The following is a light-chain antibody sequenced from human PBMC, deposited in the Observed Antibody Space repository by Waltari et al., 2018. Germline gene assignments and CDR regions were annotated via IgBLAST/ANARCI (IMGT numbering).Light chain of an antibody. CDR2: AAS. CDR1: QSVSRD. Sequence: EIVMTQSPATLSVSPGERVTLSCRASQSVSRDVAWYQQKAGQAPRVLIYAASTRATGIPARFSGSGSGTEFTLTISSLQSEDFAVYYCQQYNNWPPMYTFGQGTKLEIK. CDR3: QQYNNWPPMYT. J-gene: IGKJ2*01. V-gene: IGKV3-15*01.